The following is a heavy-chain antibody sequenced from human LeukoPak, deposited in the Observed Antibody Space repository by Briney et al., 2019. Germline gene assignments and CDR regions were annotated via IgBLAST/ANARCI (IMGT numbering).Heavy chain of an antibody. Sequence: ASVKVSCKSSGYTFTGYYIHWVRQAPGQGLEWMGWINPNSGGTTYAQRFQGRVTMTRDTSISTAYMELSGLRSDDTAVYYCASESGIADFDYWGQGTLVTVSS. CDR1: GYTFTGYY. D-gene: IGHD6-25*01. J-gene: IGHJ4*02. CDR2: INPNSGGT. V-gene: IGHV1-2*02. CDR3: ASESGIADFDY.